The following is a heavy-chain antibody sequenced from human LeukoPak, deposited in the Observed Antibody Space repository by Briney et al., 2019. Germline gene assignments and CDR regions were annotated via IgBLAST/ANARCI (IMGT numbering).Heavy chain of an antibody. J-gene: IGHJ4*02. D-gene: IGHD6-13*01. CDR2: IYHSGST. V-gene: IGHV4-38-2*01. CDR3: VRHAQQLASAPIDY. CDR1: GYSISSGYY. Sequence: KPSETLSLTCAVSGYSISSGYYWGWIRQPPGKGLDRIGSIYHSGSTYYNLSLKSRVPLSIDTTKNPFSPKQQSETAAYTAVYFCVRHAQQLASAPIDYWGQGTLVTVSS.